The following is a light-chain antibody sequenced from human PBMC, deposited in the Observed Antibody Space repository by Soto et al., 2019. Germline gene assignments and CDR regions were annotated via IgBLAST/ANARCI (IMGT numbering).Light chain of an antibody. V-gene: IGLV2-14*02. CDR1: SSDVGAYNL. J-gene: IGLJ3*02. CDR3: RSYTNTSTLV. CDR2: DVS. Sequence: QSALTQPASVSGSPGQSITISCTGTSSDVGAYNLVSWYQQHPGRAPKLFIFDVSDRPSGVSNRVSGSKSGNTASLTISGLQAEDEAFSYCRSYTNTSTLVFGGGTKLTAL.